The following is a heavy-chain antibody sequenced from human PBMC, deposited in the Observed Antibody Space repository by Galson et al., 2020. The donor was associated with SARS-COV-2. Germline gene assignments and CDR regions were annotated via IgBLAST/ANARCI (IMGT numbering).Heavy chain of an antibody. V-gene: IGHV3-21*01. Sequence: GGSLRLSCAASGFTFRTYSMNWVRQAPGKGLEWVSSISSSSSFTYYADSVKGRFTISRDNAKNSVYLQMDSLRDDDTAVYYCARDLATVTDFDYWGQGTLVTVSS. CDR1: GFTFRTYS. CDR3: ARDLATVTDFDY. J-gene: IGHJ4*02. CDR2: ISSSSSFT. D-gene: IGHD4-17*01.